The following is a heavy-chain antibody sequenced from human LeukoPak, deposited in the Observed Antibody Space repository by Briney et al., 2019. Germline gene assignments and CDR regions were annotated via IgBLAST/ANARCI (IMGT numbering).Heavy chain of an antibody. V-gene: IGHV4-34*01. CDR3: ARYSSSWLEYYFDY. CDR2: IHHSGST. D-gene: IGHD6-13*01. CDR1: GGSFSGYY. J-gene: IGHJ4*02. Sequence: PSETLSLTCAVYGGSFSGYYWSWIRQPPGEGLEWIGEIHHSGSTNYNPSLKSRVTISVDTSKNHFSLKPNAVTAADTAVYYCARYSSSWLEYYFDYWGQGTLVSVSS.